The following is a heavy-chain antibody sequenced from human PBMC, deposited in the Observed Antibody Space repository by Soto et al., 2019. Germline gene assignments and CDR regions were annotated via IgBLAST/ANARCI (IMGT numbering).Heavy chain of an antibody. CDR2: ITGSGGST. D-gene: IGHD4-17*01. CDR1: GFTFSTYA. CDR3: AKDRYGDYGGIDY. J-gene: IGHJ4*02. V-gene: IGHV3-23*01. Sequence: GGSLRLSCAASGFTFSTYAMIWVRQAPGKGLEWVSVITGSGGSTYYADSVKGRFTISRDTSKNTLFLQMNSLRAEDTAVYYCAKDRYGDYGGIDYGGQETMVTVSS.